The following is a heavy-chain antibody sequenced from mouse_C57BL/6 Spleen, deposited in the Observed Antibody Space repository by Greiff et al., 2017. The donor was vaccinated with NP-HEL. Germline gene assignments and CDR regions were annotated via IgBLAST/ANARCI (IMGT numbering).Heavy chain of an antibody. CDR2: IYPGSGST. D-gene: IGHD1-1*01. Sequence: QVQLQQPGAELVKPGASVKMSCKASGYTFTSYWITWVKQRPGQGLEWIGDIYPGSGSTNYNEKFKSKAKLTVDTYSSTAYMQLSSLTSEDSAVYYCARNTTVVGVDYWGQGTTLTVSS. CDR1: GYTFTSYW. CDR3: ARNTTVVGVDY. V-gene: IGHV1-55*01. J-gene: IGHJ2*01.